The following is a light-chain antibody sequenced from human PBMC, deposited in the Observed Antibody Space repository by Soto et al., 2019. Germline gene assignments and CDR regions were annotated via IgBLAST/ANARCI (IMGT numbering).Light chain of an antibody. CDR3: SSYTSSSSYV. Sequence: QSVLTQPAAVSGSPGQSIAISCTGTSNDFGIYNFVSCYQQYPGKAPKLMIHDFINRPSGVSDRFSGSKSGNTASLTISGLQSEDEADYYCSSYTSSSSYVFGSGTKVTVL. J-gene: IGLJ1*01. CDR2: DFI. V-gene: IGLV2-14*01. CDR1: SNDFGIYNF.